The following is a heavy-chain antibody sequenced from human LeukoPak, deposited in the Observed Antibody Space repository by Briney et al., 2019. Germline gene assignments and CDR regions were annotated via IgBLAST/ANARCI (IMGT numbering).Heavy chain of an antibody. CDR3: AKDSSGWYGGALDY. D-gene: IGHD6-19*01. Sequence: GGSLTLFCAPSGLAFDDSAMQWVRQPPGTGLECVPGVSWNRGSISYADSVNGLFTISRDNAQNSLYLQMNSLRAEDTALYYCAKDSSGWYGGALDYWAQRTLVTVSS. CDR1: GLAFDDSA. V-gene: IGHV3-9*01. J-gene: IGHJ4*02. CDR2: VSWNRGSI.